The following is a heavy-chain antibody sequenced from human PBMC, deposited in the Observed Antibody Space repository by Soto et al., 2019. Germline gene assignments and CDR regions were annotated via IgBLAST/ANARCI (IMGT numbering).Heavy chain of an antibody. V-gene: IGHV3-11*01. J-gene: IGHJ1*01. Sequence: PGGSLRLSCAASGFAFRDYYMSRIRQAPGKGLEWVSYISTSGDTIYYADSVKGRFTVSRDNAKNSLYLQMRTLRAEDTAVYFCVREPVGSTQRWGQGTLVTVSS. CDR1: GFAFRDYY. CDR3: VREPVGSTQR. CDR2: ISTSGDTI. D-gene: IGHD1-26*01.